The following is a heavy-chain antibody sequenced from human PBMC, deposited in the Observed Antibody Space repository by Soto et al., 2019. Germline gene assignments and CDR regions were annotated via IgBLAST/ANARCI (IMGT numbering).Heavy chain of an antibody. V-gene: IGHV1-2*04. J-gene: IGHJ6*02. CDR3: ARDLGGAVAGMALYYYYGMDV. CDR2: INPNSGGT. D-gene: IGHD6-19*01. Sequence: ASVKVSCKASGYTFTGYYMHWVRQAPGQGLEWMGWINPNSGGTNYAQKFQGWVTMTRDTSISTAYMELSRLRSDDTAVYYCARDLGGAVAGMALYYYYGMDVWGQGTTVTVSS. CDR1: GYTFTGYY.